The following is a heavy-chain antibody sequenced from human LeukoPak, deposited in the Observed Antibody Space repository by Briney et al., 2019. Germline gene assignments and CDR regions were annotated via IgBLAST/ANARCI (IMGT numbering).Heavy chain of an antibody. CDR1: GYTFTSYG. CDR2: ISAYNGNT. Sequence: ASVKVSCKASGYTFTSYGISWVRQAPGQGLEWMGWISAYNGNTNYAQKLQGRVTMTTDTSTSTAYMALRSLRSDDTAVYYCATGYCSGGSCYSEDAFDIWGQGTMVTVSS. J-gene: IGHJ3*02. V-gene: IGHV1-18*01. D-gene: IGHD2-15*01. CDR3: ATGYCSGGSCYSEDAFDI.